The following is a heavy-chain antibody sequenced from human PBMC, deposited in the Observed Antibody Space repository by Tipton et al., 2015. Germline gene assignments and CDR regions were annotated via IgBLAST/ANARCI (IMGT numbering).Heavy chain of an antibody. V-gene: IGHV1-2*02. CDR1: EYTFIRYY. CDR3: ARDWDDGSGYYPFDY. Sequence: QSGPEVKKPGASVKVSCETSEYTFIRYYMHWVRQAPGQGLEWMGWINPNSGGTKYAQKFQGRVTMTRDTSISTAYMELSRLSSDDTAVYYCARDWDDGSGYYPFDYWGQGTLVTVSS. D-gene: IGHD3-22*01. CDR2: INPNSGGT. J-gene: IGHJ4*02.